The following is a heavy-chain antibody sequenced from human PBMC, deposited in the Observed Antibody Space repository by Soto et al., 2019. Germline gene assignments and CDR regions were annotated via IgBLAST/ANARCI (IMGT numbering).Heavy chain of an antibody. CDR1: GFSLSTSGVG. J-gene: IGHJ6*02. CDR3: SHIRGSGLFGMDV. CDR2: IFSNDDK. D-gene: IGHD3-10*01. V-gene: IGHV2-5*01. Sequence: QITLKESGPALMKPTQTLTLTCAFSGFSLSTSGVGVGWVSQPPGKALEWLALIFSNDDKRYSPSLMSRLTSTKDTSKNQVVLTMTNIDPVDTATYYCSHIRGSGLFGMDVWGQGTTVTVSS.